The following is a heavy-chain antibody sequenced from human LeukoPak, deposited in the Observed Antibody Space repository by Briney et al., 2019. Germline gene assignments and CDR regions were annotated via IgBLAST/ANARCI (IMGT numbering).Heavy chain of an antibody. CDR3: TTRIVLLWFGETRPNDY. CDR2: IKSKTDGGTT. Sequence: PGGSLRLSCAASGFTFSNAWMSWGRQAPGKGLEWVGRIKSKTDGGTTDYAAPVKGRFTISRDDSKNTLYLQMNSLKTEDTAVYYCTTRIVLLWFGETRPNDYWGQGTLVTVSS. J-gene: IGHJ4*02. CDR1: GFTFSNAW. V-gene: IGHV3-15*01. D-gene: IGHD3-10*01.